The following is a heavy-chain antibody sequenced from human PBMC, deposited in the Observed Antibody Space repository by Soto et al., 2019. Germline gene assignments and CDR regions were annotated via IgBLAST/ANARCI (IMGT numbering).Heavy chain of an antibody. CDR1: GFSFSTYG. V-gene: IGHV3-30*18. CDR3: AKPYQPLLYHYFDY. CDR2: ISYDGSKK. Sequence: QVQLVESGGGVVQPGRSLRLSCVASGFSFSTYGMHWVRQAPGKGLEWVAVISYDGSKKYSADSVKGRFTISRDNSKHPRYLQMNSLRPEDTAVYYCAKPYQPLLYHYFDYWGQGTLVTVSS. J-gene: IGHJ4*02. D-gene: IGHD2-2*01.